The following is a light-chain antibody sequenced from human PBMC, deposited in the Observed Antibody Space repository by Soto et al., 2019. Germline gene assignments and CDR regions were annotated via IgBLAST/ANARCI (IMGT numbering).Light chain of an antibody. J-gene: IGLJ1*01. CDR1: SSDIGAYNY. Sequence: QSVLTQPPSASGSPGQSVTISCSGTSSDIGAYNYVSWYQQHPGKAPKLMIYDVFKRPSGVPDRFSGSKSGNTASLTVSGLQAEDEADYYCSSYSNSTTLYVFGTGTKVTVL. CDR2: DVF. CDR3: SSYSNSTTLYV. V-gene: IGLV2-8*01.